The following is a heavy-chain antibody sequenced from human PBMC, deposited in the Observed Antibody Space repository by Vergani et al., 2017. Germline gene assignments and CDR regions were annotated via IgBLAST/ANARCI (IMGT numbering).Heavy chain of an antibody. CDR3: ARDSTLYYYDSSGYYYD. V-gene: IGHV3-21*01. CDR1: GFTFSSYS. J-gene: IGHJ4*02. CDR2: ISSSSSYI. Sequence: EVQLVESGGGLVKPGGSLRLSCAASGFTFSSYSMNWVRQAPGKGLEWVSSISSSSSYIYYADSVKGRFTISRDNAKNSLYLQMNSLRAEYTAVYYCARDSTLYYYDSSGYYYDWGQGTLVTVSS. D-gene: IGHD3-22*01.